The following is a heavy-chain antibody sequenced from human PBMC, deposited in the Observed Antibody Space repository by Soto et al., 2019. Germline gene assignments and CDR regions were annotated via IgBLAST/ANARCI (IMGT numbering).Heavy chain of an antibody. CDR1: GFTCNTFW. J-gene: IGHJ4*02. Sequence: PGGYLRLSCAASGFTCNTFWMSWVRQSPGKGLERVANIKHYGSETYYVDSVKGRFTVSRDNAKNSLFLQMNTLRAEDTAVYYCARDFATHCSGSTCYPYAYWGQGALVTVSS. CDR2: IKHYGSET. CDR3: ARDFATHCSGSTCYPYAY. D-gene: IGHD2-15*01. V-gene: IGHV3-7*03.